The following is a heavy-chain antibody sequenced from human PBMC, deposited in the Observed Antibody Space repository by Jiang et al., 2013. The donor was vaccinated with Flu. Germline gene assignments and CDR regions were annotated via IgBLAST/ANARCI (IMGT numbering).Heavy chain of an antibody. Sequence: ISGDSVSSNSAAWNWIRQSPSRGLEWLGRTYYRSKWYNDYAVSVKSRVTINPDTSKNQFSLQLNSVTPEDTAVYYCAREVRYSSGWYFWFDPWGQGTLVTVSS. D-gene: IGHD6-19*01. V-gene: IGHV6-1*01. J-gene: IGHJ5*02. CDR2: TYYRSKWYN. CDR3: AREVRYSSGWYFWFDP. CDR1: GDSVSSNSAA.